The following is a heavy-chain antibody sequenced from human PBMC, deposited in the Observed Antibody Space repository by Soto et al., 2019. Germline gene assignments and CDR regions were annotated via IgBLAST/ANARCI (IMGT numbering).Heavy chain of an antibody. CDR3: ARDXESVTAKHFFYYYAMDV. D-gene: IGHD2-8*01. V-gene: IGHV1-18*01. Sequence: ASVKVSCKASGFTFSNYGLNWVRQAPGQGLEWMGWVSANNGHTNYAQNLQGRVSMTTDTSTSTAYMELRGLRFDNTAVYYCARDXESVTAKHFFYYYAMDVWGQGTTVTVSS. CDR2: VSANNGHT. CDR1: GFTFSNYG. J-gene: IGHJ6*02.